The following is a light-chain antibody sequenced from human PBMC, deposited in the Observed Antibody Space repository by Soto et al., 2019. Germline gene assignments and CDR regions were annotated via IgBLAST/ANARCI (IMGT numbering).Light chain of an antibody. Sequence: QSVLTQPPSASGTPGQRVTISCSGSSANIGSNYVYWYQQLPGPAPKHLIYSNDHRPSGVPVRISGSGSGPSTSLAISGLRSEDEVDDYCAASADRLSGLWVFGGGTKLTVL. V-gene: IGLV1-47*02. CDR1: SANIGSNY. J-gene: IGLJ3*02. CDR3: AASADRLSGLWV. CDR2: SND.